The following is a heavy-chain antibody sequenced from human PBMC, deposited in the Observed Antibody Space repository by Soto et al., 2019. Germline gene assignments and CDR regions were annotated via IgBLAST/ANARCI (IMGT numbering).Heavy chain of an antibody. CDR2: MNPNSGNT. V-gene: IGHV1-8*01. CDR3: ARAVNYGDYVLDY. Sequence: ASVKVSCKASGYTFTSYDINWVRQATGQGLEWMGWMNPNSGNTGYAQKFQGRVTMTRNTSTSTAYMELSSLRSEDTAVYYCARAVNYGDYVLDYWGQGTLVTVSS. D-gene: IGHD4-17*01. J-gene: IGHJ4*02. CDR1: GYTFTSYD.